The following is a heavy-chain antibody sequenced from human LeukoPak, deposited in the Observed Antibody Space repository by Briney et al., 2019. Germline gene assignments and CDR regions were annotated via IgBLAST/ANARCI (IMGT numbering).Heavy chain of an antibody. CDR1: GGSISSYY. J-gene: IGHJ4*02. CDR2: IFSSGST. V-gene: IGHV4-4*07. Sequence: SETLSLTCTVSGGSISSYYWSWIRQPAGKGLEWIGRIFSSGSTNYNPSLKSRVTMSVDTSKNQFSLTLSSMTAADTAVYYCARELGGDFWSGYFSPFDFWGLGTLVTVSS. CDR3: ARELGGDFWSGYFSPFDF. D-gene: IGHD3-3*01.